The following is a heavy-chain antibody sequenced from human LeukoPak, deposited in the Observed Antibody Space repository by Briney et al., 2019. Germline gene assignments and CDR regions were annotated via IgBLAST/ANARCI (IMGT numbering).Heavy chain of an antibody. CDR1: GYTFTSYG. CDR3: ARGSYFDY. V-gene: IGHV1-18*01. Sequence: GPVKVSFKATGYTFTSYGISWVRQAPGQGLEWMGWISAYNGNTNYAQKLQGRVTMTTDTSTSTAYMELRSPISDDTAVYYCARGSYFDYWGQKSLVTVSS. J-gene: IGHJ4*02. CDR2: ISAYNGNT.